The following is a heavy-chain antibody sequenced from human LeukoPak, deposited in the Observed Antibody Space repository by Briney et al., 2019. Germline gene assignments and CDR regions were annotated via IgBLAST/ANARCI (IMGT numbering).Heavy chain of an antibody. D-gene: IGHD4-17*01. CDR1: GFAVSSNY. CDR2: LYTGGTT. CDR3: VARYADYVSGYDY. V-gene: IGHV3-53*01. Sequence: PGGSLRLSCAASGFAVSSNYMSWVRQAPGKGLEWVSVLYTGGTTYYADSVKRRFTISRDDSKNTLFLQMNSLRAEDTAVYYCVARYADYVSGYDYWGQGTLVTVSS. J-gene: IGHJ4*02.